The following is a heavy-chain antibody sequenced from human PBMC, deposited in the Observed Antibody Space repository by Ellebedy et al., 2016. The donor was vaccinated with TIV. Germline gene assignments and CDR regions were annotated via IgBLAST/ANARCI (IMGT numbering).Heavy chain of an antibody. V-gene: IGHV3-48*03. CDR1: GLTFSSYE. CDR3: VRDRRAFDI. J-gene: IGHJ3*02. CDR2: ISSRGTTM. Sequence: PGGSLRLSCAASGLTFSSYEMNWVRQAPGKGPEWVSYISSRGTTMSYADSVQGRFTVSRANAKNSLYLQMNSLRAEDTAVYYCVRDRRAFDIWGQGTMVTVS.